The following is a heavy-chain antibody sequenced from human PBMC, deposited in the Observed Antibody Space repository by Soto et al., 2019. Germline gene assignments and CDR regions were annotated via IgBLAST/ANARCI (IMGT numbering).Heavy chain of an antibody. J-gene: IGHJ6*02. CDR2: ISGSGGST. V-gene: IGHV3-23*01. D-gene: IGHD3-10*01. CDR1: GFTFSSYA. Sequence: PGGSLRLSCAASGFTFSSYAMSWVRQAPGRGLEWVSAISGSGGSTYYADSVKGRFTISRDNSKNTLYLQMNSLRAEDTAVYYCAKARKLLLWFGDGMDVRGQGTTVTVSS. CDR3: AKARKLLLWFGDGMDV.